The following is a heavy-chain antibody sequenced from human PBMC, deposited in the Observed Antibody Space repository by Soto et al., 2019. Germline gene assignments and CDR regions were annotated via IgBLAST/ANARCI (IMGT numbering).Heavy chain of an antibody. CDR2: MNLYSGNT. D-gene: IGHD2-2*01. CDR3: ARGTVAVVLDARNALDI. Sequence: QVQLVQSGAEVKKPGASVKVSCKASGYTITSHDINWVRQAPGQGLEWMGWMNLYSGNTGCAQKFQGRLTLTRNTSRRTAYMELSCLKSDDTAIYYCARGTVAVVLDARNALDIWGQGTMVTVSS. CDR1: GYTITSHD. J-gene: IGHJ3*02. V-gene: IGHV1-8*01.